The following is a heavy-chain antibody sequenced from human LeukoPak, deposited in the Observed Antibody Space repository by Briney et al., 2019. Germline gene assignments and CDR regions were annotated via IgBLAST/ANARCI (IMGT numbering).Heavy chain of an antibody. CDR2: INQDGGEI. CDR3: ARDRSTVTTSHSDY. CDR1: GFTFTSYN. V-gene: IGHV3-7*03. D-gene: IGHD4-17*01. Sequence: GGSLRLSCAASGFTFTSYNMNWVRQAPGKGLEWVASINQDGGEIHYVDSVKGRFTISRDNAKNSLYLQMNSLRAEDTALYYCARDRSTVTTSHSDYWGQGTLVTVSS. J-gene: IGHJ4*02.